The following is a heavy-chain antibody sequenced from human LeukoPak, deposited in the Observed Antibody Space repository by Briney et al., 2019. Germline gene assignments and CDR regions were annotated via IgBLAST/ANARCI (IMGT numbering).Heavy chain of an antibody. CDR2: IYHSGST. V-gene: IGHV4-4*02. Sequence: SETLSLTCAVSGGSISSSDWWSWGRQPPGKGLEWIGEIYHSGSTNYNPSLKSRVTISVDKSKNQFSLNLSSVTAADTAVYYCARDRRYYDSSAYIRGFDYWGQGTLVTVSS. D-gene: IGHD3-22*01. CDR3: ARDRRYYDSSAYIRGFDY. CDR1: GGSISSSDW. J-gene: IGHJ4*02.